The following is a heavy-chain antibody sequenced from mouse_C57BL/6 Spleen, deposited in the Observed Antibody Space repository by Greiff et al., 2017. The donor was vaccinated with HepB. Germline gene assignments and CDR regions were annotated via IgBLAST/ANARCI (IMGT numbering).Heavy chain of an antibody. CDR2: IHPNSGST. J-gene: IGHJ3*01. Sequence: QVQLQQPGAELVKPGASVKLSCKASGYTFTSYWMHWVKQRPGQGLEWIGMIHPNSGSTNYNEKFKSKATLTVDKSPSTAYMQLSSLTSEDSAVYYCASPLYDYDGFAYWGQGTLVTVSA. CDR1: GYTFTSYW. V-gene: IGHV1-64*01. CDR3: ASPLYDYDGFAY. D-gene: IGHD2-4*01.